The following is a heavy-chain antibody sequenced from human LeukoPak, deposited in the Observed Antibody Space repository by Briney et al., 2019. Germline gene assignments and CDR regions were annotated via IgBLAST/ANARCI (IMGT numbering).Heavy chain of an antibody. J-gene: IGHJ4*01. CDR2: INPNSGGT. V-gene: IGHV1-2*02. D-gene: IGHD6-19*01. CDR3: ARKHGTGLNSDIDY. Sequence: ASVKVSCKASGYTFTGYYMHWVRQAPGQGLEWMGWINPNSGGTNYAQNFQGRVTMTRDTSISTPYLELSRLRSDDTAVYYCARKHGTGLNSDIDYWGQGTPVTVSS. CDR1: GYTFTGYY.